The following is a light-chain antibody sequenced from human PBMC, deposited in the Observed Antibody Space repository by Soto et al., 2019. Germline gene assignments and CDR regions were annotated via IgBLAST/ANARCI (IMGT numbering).Light chain of an antibody. Sequence: EIVLTQSPATLSLSPGERATLSCRASQSVSSYLAWYQQKPGQAPRLLIYDASTRATGIPARFSGSGSGTDFTLTISRLEPEDFAVYYCQQYGRSPFTFGPGTKVDIK. J-gene: IGKJ3*01. CDR1: QSVSSY. CDR2: DAS. V-gene: IGKV3-20*01. CDR3: QQYGRSPFT.